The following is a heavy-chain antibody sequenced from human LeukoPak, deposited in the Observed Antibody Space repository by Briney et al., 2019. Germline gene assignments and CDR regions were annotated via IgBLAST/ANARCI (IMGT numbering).Heavy chain of an antibody. D-gene: IGHD3-10*01. CDR3: ARLSQTPDYYSLGGYYYLGY. V-gene: IGHV1-8*01. CDR2: MNPNTGRT. J-gene: IGHJ4*02. Sequence: ASVKVSCKASRYTFTSYDINWVREAAGHGLEWMGWMNPNTGRTGYAQKFQGRITMTRDTSINTSYMELTNLRSEDTAIYYCARLSQTPDYYSLGGYYYLGYWGQGTPVTVSS. CDR1: RYTFTSYD.